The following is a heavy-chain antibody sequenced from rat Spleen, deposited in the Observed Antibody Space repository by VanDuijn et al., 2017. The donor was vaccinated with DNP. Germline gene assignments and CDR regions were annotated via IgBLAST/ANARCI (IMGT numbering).Heavy chain of an antibody. CDR3: ARWNSGHFDY. CDR2: IGSAAYAP. V-gene: IGHV5-22*01. Sequence: EVQLVESGGGLVQPGRSLKLSCAASGFTFSAYYMAWVRQAPAKGLEWVAYIGSAAYAPYYGDSVQGRFTVSRDNAESTLHLQMDSLRSEDTATYYCARWNSGHFDYWGQGVMVPVSS. J-gene: IGHJ2*01. CDR1: GFTFSAYY. D-gene: IGHD4-3*01.